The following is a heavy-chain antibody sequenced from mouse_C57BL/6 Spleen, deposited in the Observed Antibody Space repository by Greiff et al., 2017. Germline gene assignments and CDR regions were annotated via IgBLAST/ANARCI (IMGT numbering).Heavy chain of an antibody. J-gene: IGHJ4*01. D-gene: IGHD2-1*01. V-gene: IGHV5-12*01. CDR1: GFTFSDYY. CDR3: ARRSYGTTGAMDY. Sequence: EVKVVESGGGLVQPGGSLKLSCAASGFTFSDYYMYWVRQTPEKRLEWVAYISNGGGSTYYPDTVKGRFTISRDNAKNTLYLQMSRLKSEDTAMYYCARRSYGTTGAMDYWGQGTSVTVSS. CDR2: ISNGGGST.